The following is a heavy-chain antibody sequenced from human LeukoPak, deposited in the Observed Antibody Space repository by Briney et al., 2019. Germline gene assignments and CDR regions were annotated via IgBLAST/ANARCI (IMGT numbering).Heavy chain of an antibody. CDR1: GYTFTGYY. Sequence: ASVKVSCKASGYTFTGYYMHWVRQAPGQGLEWMGWINPNSGGTNYAQKFQGRVTMTRDTSISTAYMELGRLRSDDTAVYYCARGGATVVTRPYYYYGMDVWGQGTTVTVSS. D-gene: IGHD4-23*01. CDR2: INPNSGGT. J-gene: IGHJ6*02. V-gene: IGHV1-2*02. CDR3: ARGGATVVTRPYYYYGMDV.